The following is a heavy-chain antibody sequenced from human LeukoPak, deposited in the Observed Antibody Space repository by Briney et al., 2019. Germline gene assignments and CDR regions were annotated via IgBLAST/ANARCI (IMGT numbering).Heavy chain of an antibody. CDR3: TRDSYSVDSGYFELDC. Sequence: GRSLRLSCTALGFTFGDYAMNWVRQAPGKGLEWVGFIRSEGHGGTPEYATSVKGRFTISRDDSKSIAYLQMNSLKTEDTAMYYCTRDSYSVDSGYFELDCWGQGTLVTVSS. CDR2: IRSEGHGGTP. CDR1: GFTFGDYA. J-gene: IGHJ4*02. D-gene: IGHD3-22*01. V-gene: IGHV3-49*04.